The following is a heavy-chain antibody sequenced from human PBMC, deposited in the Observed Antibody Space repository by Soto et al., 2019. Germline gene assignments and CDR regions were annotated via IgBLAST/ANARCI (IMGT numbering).Heavy chain of an antibody. Sequence: SETLSLTCTVSGGSISSYYWSWIRQPPGKGLEWIGYIYYSGSTNYNPSLKSRVTISVDTSKNQFSLKLSSVTAAETAVYYCARVIGSGGSCFSGCAFDIWGQGTMVTISS. CDR1: GGSISSYY. D-gene: IGHD2-15*01. CDR3: ARVIGSGGSCFSGCAFDI. J-gene: IGHJ3*02. CDR2: IYYSGST. V-gene: IGHV4-59*01.